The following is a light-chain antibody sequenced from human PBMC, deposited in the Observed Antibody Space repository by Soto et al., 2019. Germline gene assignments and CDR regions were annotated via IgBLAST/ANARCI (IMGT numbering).Light chain of an antibody. V-gene: IGLV1-40*01. CDR2: GNI. CDR3: QSYDSSLSGRVV. Sequence: SVLTQPPSVSGAPGQRVTISCTVSSSNIGAGYDVHWYQQLPGTAPKLLIYGNINRPSGVPDRFSGSKSGTSASLAITGLQAEDEADYYCQSYDSSLSGRVVFGGGTQVTVL. J-gene: IGLJ2*01. CDR1: SSNIGAGYD.